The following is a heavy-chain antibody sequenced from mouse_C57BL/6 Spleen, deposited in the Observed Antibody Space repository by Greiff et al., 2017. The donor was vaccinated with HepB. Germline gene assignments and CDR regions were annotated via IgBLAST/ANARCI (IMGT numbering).Heavy chain of an antibody. V-gene: IGHV1-19*01. CDR3: ARRGGYLYYAMDY. Sequence: EVQLQQSGPVLVKPGASVKMSCKASGYTFTDYYMNWVKQSHGKSLEWIGVINPYNGGTSYNQKFKGKATLTVDKSSSTAYMELNSLTSEDSAVYYCARRGGYLYYAMDYWGQRTSVTVSS. J-gene: IGHJ4*01. CDR1: GYTFTDYY. D-gene: IGHD3-1*01. CDR2: INPYNGGT.